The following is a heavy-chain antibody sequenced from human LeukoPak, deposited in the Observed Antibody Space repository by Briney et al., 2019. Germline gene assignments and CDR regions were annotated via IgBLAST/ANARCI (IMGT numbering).Heavy chain of an antibody. D-gene: IGHD5-18*01. CDR3: ARGGDTAMVDRYYFDY. CDR2: IIPIFGTA. J-gene: IGHJ4*02. V-gene: IGHV1-69*01. Sequence: SVTVSCKASGGTFSIYAISWVRQAPGQGLEWMGGIIPIFGTANYAQKFQGRVTITADESTSTAYMELSSLRSEDTAVYYCARGGDTAMVDRYYFDYWGQGTLVTVSS. CDR1: GGTFSIYA.